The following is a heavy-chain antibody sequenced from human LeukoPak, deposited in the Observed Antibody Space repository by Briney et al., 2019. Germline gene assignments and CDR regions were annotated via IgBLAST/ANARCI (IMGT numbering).Heavy chain of an antibody. CDR1: GGSISSYY. V-gene: IGHV4-59*01. J-gene: IGHJ4*02. CDR3: ARGHSLWSGKWAQFDY. Sequence: SETLSLTCTVSGGSISSYYWSWIRQPPGKGLEWIGYIYYSGSTNYNPSLKSRVTISVDTSKNQFSLKLSSVTAADTAVYYCARGHSLWSGKWAQFDYWGQGTLVTVSS. D-gene: IGHD3-10*01. CDR2: IYYSGST.